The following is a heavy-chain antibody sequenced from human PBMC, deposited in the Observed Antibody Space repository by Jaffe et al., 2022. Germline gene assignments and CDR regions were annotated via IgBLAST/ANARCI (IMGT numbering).Heavy chain of an antibody. CDR3: ARLYSSGWIDDAFDI. J-gene: IGHJ3*02. CDR1: GGSISSSSYY. CDR2: IYYSGST. D-gene: IGHD6-19*01. V-gene: IGHV4-39*01. Sequence: QLQLQESGPGLVKPSETLSLTCTVSGGSISSSSYYWGWIRQPPGKGLEWIGSIYYSGSTYYNPSLKSRVTISVDTSKNQFSLKLSSVTAADTAVYYCARLYSSGWIDDAFDIWGQGTMVTVSS.